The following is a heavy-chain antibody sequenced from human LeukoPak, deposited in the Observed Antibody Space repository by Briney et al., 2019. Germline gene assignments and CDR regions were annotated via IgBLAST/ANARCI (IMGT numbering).Heavy chain of an antibody. Sequence: SETLSLTCAVSGDSISGHPWSWIRQPPGKGPDYVGFIDYNGYTNYNPSLKSRVTISADTSKNQLSLNLNSVTSADAAVYYCARLAKCDGDCYSFDFWGQGIRVAVSS. V-gene: IGHV4-59*11. D-gene: IGHD2-21*02. J-gene: IGHJ4*02. CDR2: IDYNGYT. CDR1: GDSISGHP. CDR3: ARLAKCDGDCYSFDF.